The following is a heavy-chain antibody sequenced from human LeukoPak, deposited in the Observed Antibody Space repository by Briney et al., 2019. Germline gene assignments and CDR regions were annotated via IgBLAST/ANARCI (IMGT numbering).Heavy chain of an antibody. J-gene: IGHJ4*02. CDR3: ARVSSTYASSYCFDY. Sequence: SETLSLTCTVSGGSISSYYWSWIRQPPGKGLEWIGYIYYSGSTNYNPSLKSRVTISVDTSKNQFSLKLSSVTAADTAVYYCARVSSTYASSYCFDYWGQGTLVTVSS. D-gene: IGHD2-8*01. CDR1: GGSISSYY. CDR2: IYYSGST. V-gene: IGHV4-59*01.